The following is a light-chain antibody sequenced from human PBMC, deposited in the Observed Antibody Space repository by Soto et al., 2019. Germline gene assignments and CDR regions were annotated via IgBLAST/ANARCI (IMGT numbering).Light chain of an antibody. J-gene: IGLJ1*01. CDR2: DVS. Sequence: QSALTQPPSASGSLGQSVTISCAGSSSDVGGFNFVSWYQQHPGKAPKLIIYDVSKRPSGVPDRFSGSKSGNTASLTVSGLQAEDEADYYCTSYAGSDTVVFGTGTKLTVL. V-gene: IGLV2-8*01. CDR1: SSDVGGFNF. CDR3: TSYAGSDTVV.